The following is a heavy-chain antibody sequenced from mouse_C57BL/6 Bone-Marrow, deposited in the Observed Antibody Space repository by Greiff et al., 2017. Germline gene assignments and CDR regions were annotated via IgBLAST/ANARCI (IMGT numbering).Heavy chain of an antibody. Sequence: EVKLQQSGPELVKPGASVKISCKASGYTFTDYYMNWVKQSPGKSLEWIGDINPNNGGTSYNQKFKGKATLTVDKSSSTAYIGLRSLTSEDSAVYYCARRMGWFLYFDYWGQGTTLTVSS. CDR1: GYTFTDYY. D-gene: IGHD2-3*01. J-gene: IGHJ2*01. CDR3: ARRMGWFLYFDY. V-gene: IGHV1-26*01. CDR2: INPNNGGT.